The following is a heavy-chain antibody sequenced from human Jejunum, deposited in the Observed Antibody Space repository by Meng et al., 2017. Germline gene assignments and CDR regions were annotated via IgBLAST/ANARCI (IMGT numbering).Heavy chain of an antibody. CDR2: VYHTGTT. CDR3: AALLPPAEY. J-gene: IGHJ4*02. V-gene: IGHV4-39*01. CDR1: GGSINTGRYS. Sequence: QLQLRESGPGRVKPEENRSLICTVSGGSINTGRYSWGWIRQPPGKGLEWMGSVYHTGTTYSNPSLKSRVTISEDTSKNQFSLRLTSVTAADTAVYYCAALLPPAEYWGQGVLVTVSS.